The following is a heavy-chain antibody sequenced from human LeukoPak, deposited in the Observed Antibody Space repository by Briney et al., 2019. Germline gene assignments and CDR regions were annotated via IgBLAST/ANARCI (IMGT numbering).Heavy chain of an antibody. CDR1: GFTFSSYA. V-gene: IGHV3-23*05. CDR3: VGRPYYYYGMDV. J-gene: IGHJ6*02. Sequence: GGSLRLSCAASGFTFSSYAMSWVRQATGKGLECVAAIYSGDSTYYPDSVKGRFSISRDNSKNTLYLQMSSLRAEDTAIYYCVGRPYYYYGMDVWGQGTTVTVSS. CDR2: IYSGDST.